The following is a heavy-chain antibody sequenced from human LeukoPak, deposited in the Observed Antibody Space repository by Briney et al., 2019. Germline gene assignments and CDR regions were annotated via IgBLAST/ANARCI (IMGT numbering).Heavy chain of an antibody. CDR2: IIPIFGIA. D-gene: IGHD1-26*01. Sequence: SVKVSCKASGGTFSSYAISWVRQAPGQGLEWMGRIIPIFGIANYAQKFQGRVTITADKSTSTAYMELSSLRSEDTAVYYCARGARVSGSPLVNYFDYWGQGALVTVSS. CDR1: GGTFSSYA. J-gene: IGHJ4*02. V-gene: IGHV1-69*04. CDR3: ARGARVSGSPLVNYFDY.